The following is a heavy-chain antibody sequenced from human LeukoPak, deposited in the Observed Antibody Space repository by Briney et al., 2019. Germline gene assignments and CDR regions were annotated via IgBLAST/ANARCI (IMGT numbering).Heavy chain of an antibody. CDR1: GYSFTSYW. CDR2: IYPGDSDT. J-gene: IGHJ4*02. CDR3: ARLEGRVWSVTYFDY. Sequence: GESLKISCKGSGYSFTSYWIGWVRQMPGKGLEWMGIIYPGDSDTRYSPSFQGQVTISADKSISTAYLQWSSLKASDTAMYYCARLEGRVWSVTYFDYWGQGTLVTVSS. V-gene: IGHV5-51*01. D-gene: IGHD3/OR15-3a*01.